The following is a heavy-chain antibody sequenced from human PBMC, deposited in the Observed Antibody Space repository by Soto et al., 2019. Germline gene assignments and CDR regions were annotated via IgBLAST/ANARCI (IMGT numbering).Heavy chain of an antibody. CDR2: IIPIFGTA. CDR3: ARQTMTTTAVTRSRWSYYFDY. D-gene: IGHD4-17*01. J-gene: IGHJ4*02. CDR1: GGTFSSYA. Sequence: GASVKVSCKASGGTFSSYAISWVRQAPGQGLEWMGGIIPIFGTANYAQKFQSRVTITADESTSTAYMELSSLRSEDTAVYYCARQTMTTTAVTRSRWSYYFDYWGQGTLVTVSS. V-gene: IGHV1-69*13.